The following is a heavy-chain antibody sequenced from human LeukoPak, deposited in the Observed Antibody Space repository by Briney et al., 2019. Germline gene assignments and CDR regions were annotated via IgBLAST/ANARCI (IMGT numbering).Heavy chain of an antibody. CDR1: GGSISSYY. V-gene: IGHV4-59*01. CDR2: IYYSGST. D-gene: IGHD3-22*01. Sequence: AETQTLTCTVSGGSISSYYWSWIRQPPGKGLEWIGYIYYSGSTNYNPSLKSRVTISVDTSKNQFSLKLSSVTAADTAVYYCARGDYYDSSGYYYYFDYWGQGTVDTVSS. J-gene: IGHJ4*02. CDR3: ARGDYYDSSGYYYYFDY.